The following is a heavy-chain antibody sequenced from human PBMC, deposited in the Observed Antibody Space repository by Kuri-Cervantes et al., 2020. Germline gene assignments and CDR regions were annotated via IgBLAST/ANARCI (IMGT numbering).Heavy chain of an antibody. CDR2: IGTAGDT. CDR1: GFTFSSYD. V-gene: IGHV3-13*01. D-gene: IGHD4-17*01. J-gene: IGHJ3*02. Sequence: GESLKISCAASGFTFSSYDMHWVRQATGKGLEWVSAIGTAGDTYYPGSVKGRFTISRENAKNSLYLQMNSLRAGDTAVYYCAKEGGDYGDYAAFDIWGQGTMVTVSS. CDR3: AKEGGDYGDYAAFDI.